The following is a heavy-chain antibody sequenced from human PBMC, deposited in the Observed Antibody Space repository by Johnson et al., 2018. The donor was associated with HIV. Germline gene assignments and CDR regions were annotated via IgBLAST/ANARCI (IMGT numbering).Heavy chain of an antibody. Sequence: QVQLVESGGGVVQPERSLRLSCAASEFSFSTYAMRWVRQAPGKGLEGVANTKQDGSNKYYTDSVKGRFTLSSDNSKNTLYLQMNSLRGEDTAVYYCARSMYWPDAFDIWGQGTMVTVSS. CDR1: EFSFSTYA. V-gene: IGHV3-30*14. D-gene: IGHD2-8*02. J-gene: IGHJ3*02. CDR3: ARSMYWPDAFDI. CDR2: TKQDGSNK.